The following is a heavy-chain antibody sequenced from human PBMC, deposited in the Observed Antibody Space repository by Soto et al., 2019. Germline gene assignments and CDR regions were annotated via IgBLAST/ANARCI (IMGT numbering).Heavy chain of an antibody. V-gene: IGHV4-59*01. J-gene: IGHJ4*02. CDR2: IYYSGST. CDR3: ARDRENWGGFDY. Sequence: PSETLSLTCTVSGGSISSYYWSWIRQPPGKGLEWIGYIYYSGSTNYNPSLKSRVTISVDTSKNQFSLKLSSVTAADTAVYYCARDRENWGGFDYWGQGTLVTVSS. CDR1: GGSISSYY. D-gene: IGHD7-27*01.